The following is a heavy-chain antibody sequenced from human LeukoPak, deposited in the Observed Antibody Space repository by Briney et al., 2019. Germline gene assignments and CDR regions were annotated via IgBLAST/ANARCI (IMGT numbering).Heavy chain of an antibody. Sequence: PSETLSLTCTVSGGSIISYYWSWIRQPPGKGLEWIGYIYYSGSTNYNPSLKSRVTISVDTSKNQFSLKLSSVTAADTAVYYCARSDLVSGSYYVVDYWGQGTLVTVSS. CDR2: IYYSGST. V-gene: IGHV4-59*08. J-gene: IGHJ4*02. CDR1: GGSIISYY. D-gene: IGHD1-26*01. CDR3: ARSDLVSGSYYVVDY.